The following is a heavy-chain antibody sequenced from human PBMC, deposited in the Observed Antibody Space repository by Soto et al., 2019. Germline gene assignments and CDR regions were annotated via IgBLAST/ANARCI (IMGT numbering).Heavy chain of an antibody. CDR3: ASGYGRKPRGGRTFDY. J-gene: IGHJ4*02. CDR2: IYYSGST. D-gene: IGHD5-18*01. CDR1: GGSISSGGYY. Sequence: QVQLQESGPGLVKPSQTLSLTCTVSGGSISSGGYYWSWIRQHPGKGLEWIGYIYYSGSTYYNPSIQSRGTMSVDTSKNQFPLKLSSVTAADTAVDYCASGYGRKPRGGRTFDYWGQGTLVTVSS. V-gene: IGHV4-31*03.